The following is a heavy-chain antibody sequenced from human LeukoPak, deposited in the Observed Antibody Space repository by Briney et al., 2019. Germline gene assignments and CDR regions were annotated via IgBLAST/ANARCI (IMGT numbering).Heavy chain of an antibody. CDR1: GYTFTSYD. V-gene: IGHV1-8*01. J-gene: IGHJ5*02. Sequence: GASVKVSCKASGYTFTSYDINWVRQATGQGLEWMGWMNPNSGNTGYAQKFQGRVTMTRNTSISTAYMELSSLRSEDTAVYYCARDKSGSYDPLNWFDPWGQGTLVTVSS. D-gene: IGHD2-15*01. CDR3: ARDKSGSYDPLNWFDP. CDR2: MNPNSGNT.